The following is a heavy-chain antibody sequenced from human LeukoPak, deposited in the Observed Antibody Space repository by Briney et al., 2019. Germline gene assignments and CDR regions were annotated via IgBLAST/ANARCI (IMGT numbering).Heavy chain of an antibody. CDR3: ARDRYYDSSGYDY. D-gene: IGHD3-22*01. V-gene: IGHV3-66*01. CDR2: IYSGGST. CDR1: GFTVRSNY. Sequence: PGGSLRLSCADSGFTVRSNYMSWVRQAPGKGLEWVSVIYSGGSTYYADSVKGRFTISRDNSKNTLYLQMNSLRAEDTAVYYCARDRYYDSSGYDYWGQGTLVTVSS. J-gene: IGHJ4*02.